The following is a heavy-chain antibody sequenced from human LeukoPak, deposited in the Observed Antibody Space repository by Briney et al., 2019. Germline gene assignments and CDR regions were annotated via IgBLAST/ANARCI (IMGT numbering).Heavy chain of an antibody. CDR3: ARDYSYYYDDSSGPGY. V-gene: IGHV3-30*01. CDR2: ISYDGTNK. D-gene: IGHD3-22*01. Sequence: GGSLRLSCAASGFTFSSYAVHWVRQAPGKGLEWVAVISYDGTNKYYADSVKGRFTISRDNSKNTLYLQLNSLRAEDTAVYYCARDYSYYYDDSSGPGYWGQGTLVTVSS. J-gene: IGHJ4*02. CDR1: GFTFSSYA.